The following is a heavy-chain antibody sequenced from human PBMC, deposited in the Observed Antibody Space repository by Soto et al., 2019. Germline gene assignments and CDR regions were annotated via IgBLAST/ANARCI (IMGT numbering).Heavy chain of an antibody. D-gene: IGHD6-6*01. J-gene: IGHJ4*02. CDR2: INPGGGST. CDR1: GYTFTSYY. Sequence: ASVKVSCKASGYTFTSYYMHWVRQAPGQGLEWMGIINPGGGSTSYAQKFQGRVTMTRDTSTSTVYMELSSLRSEDTAVYYCASGAIAARPTDYWGQGTLVTVSS. CDR3: ASGAIAARPTDY. V-gene: IGHV1-46*01.